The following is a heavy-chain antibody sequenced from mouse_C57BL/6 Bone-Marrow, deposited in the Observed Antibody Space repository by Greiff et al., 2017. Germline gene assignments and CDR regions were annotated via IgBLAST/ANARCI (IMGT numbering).Heavy chain of an antibody. CDR2: INPYNGGT. V-gene: IGHV1-19*01. CDR3: ARGLRVWFAY. CDR1: GYTFTDYY. Sequence: VQLQQSGPVLVKPGASVKMSCKASGYTFTDYYMNWVKQSPGKSLEWIGVINPYNGGTSYNQKFKGQATLTVDKSSSTAYIALNSLTSEDSAVYYCARGLRVWFAYWGQGTLVTVSA. D-gene: IGHD3-1*01. J-gene: IGHJ3*01.